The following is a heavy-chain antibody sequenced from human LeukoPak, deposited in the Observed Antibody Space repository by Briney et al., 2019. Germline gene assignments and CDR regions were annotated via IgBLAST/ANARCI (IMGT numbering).Heavy chain of an antibody. D-gene: IGHD6-13*01. Sequence: VGSLRLSCAASGFTFNSWSMNWVRDAPGKGLGWGSTMVDDATRTYYADSVKGRFTISRDQSKTTLFLQTNSLRAEDTGVSYCEKRISGSSWYSSDSWGAGTLGTASS. CDR1: GFTFNSWS. J-gene: IGHJ4*02. CDR2: MVDDATRT. V-gene: IGHV3-23*01. CDR3: EKRISGSSWYSSDS.